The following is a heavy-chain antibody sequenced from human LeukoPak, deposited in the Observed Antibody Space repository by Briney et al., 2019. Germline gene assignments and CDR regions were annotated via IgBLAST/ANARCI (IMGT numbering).Heavy chain of an antibody. Sequence: ASVKVSCKASGYTFTSYGISWVRQAPGQGLEWMGWISAYNGNTNYAQKLQGRVTMTTDTSTSTAYMELRSLRPDDTAVYYCARETFSGNLKAFDIWGQGTMVTVSS. J-gene: IGHJ3*02. V-gene: IGHV1-18*01. CDR2: ISAYNGNT. CDR1: GYTFTSYG. D-gene: IGHD3-22*01. CDR3: ARETFSGNLKAFDI.